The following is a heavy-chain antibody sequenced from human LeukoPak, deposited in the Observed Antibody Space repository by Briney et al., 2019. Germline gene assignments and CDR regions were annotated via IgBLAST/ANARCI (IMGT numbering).Heavy chain of an antibody. Sequence: GGSLRLSCGASGFTFSNYDMSWVRQAPGSGLEWVSGITGSGGSTYYADSVKGRFTVSRDNSKTTLYLQMNSLRAEDTAVYYCAKGNWGERLDWYFDLWGRGTLVTVSS. V-gene: IGHV3-23*01. D-gene: IGHD1-26*01. CDR3: AKGNWGERLDWYFDL. CDR1: GFTFSNYD. J-gene: IGHJ2*01. CDR2: ITGSGGST.